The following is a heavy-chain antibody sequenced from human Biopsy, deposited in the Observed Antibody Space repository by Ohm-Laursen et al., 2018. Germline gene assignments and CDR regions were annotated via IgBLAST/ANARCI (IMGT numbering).Heavy chain of an antibody. J-gene: IGHJ4*02. CDR2: INHTGGT. V-gene: IGHV4-34*01. Sequence: GTLSLTCTVYVGSFSGYYWTWIRQPPGKGLEWIGEINHTGGTNYNPSLKSRVNISQDRSKNQFSLRLDSVTAADTAVYYCARSVDITVVRGYYFDFWGQGTLVTVSS. CDR3: ARSVDITVVRGYYFDF. CDR1: VGSFSGYY. D-gene: IGHD3-10*01.